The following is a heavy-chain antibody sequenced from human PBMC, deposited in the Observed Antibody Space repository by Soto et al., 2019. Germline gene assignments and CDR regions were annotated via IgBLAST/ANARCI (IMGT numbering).Heavy chain of an antibody. D-gene: IGHD5-12*01. Sequence: QVQLVQSGAEVKKPGASVRVSCKASGYTFTGYYIHWVRQAPGQGLEWMGMINPSGGRTNYAQKFQGRVNMTRDTSTSTVYREGSSPRSEDTAVYYCGRGGYDQAGYYGLDIWGQGTTVTVSS. CDR2: INPSGGRT. V-gene: IGHV1-46*01. CDR1: GYTFTGYY. J-gene: IGHJ6*02. CDR3: GRGGYDQAGYYGLDI.